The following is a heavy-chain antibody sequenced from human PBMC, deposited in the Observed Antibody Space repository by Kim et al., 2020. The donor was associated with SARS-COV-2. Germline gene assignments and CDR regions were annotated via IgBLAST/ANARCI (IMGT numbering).Heavy chain of an antibody. CDR2: FSFGGTT. V-gene: IGHV4-39*01. D-gene: IGHD3-9*01. CDR3: VEVLIINENYYGIDL. CDR1: GGPLGSDSYH. Sequence: SETLSLTCTVSGGPLGSDSYHWGWIRQPPGKGLQWIGIFSFGGTTYSNPSLKSRVTISTDVSADQFFLNLNSVTADDSGVYYCVEVLIINENYYGIDLWGQGTTVTVSS. J-gene: IGHJ6*02.